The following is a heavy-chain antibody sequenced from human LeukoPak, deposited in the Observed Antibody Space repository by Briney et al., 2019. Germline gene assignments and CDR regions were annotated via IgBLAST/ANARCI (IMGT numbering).Heavy chain of an antibody. CDR1: GYTFTSYD. V-gene: IGHV1-8*01. Sequence: ASVKVSRKASGYTFTSYDINWVRQATGQGLEWMGWMNPNSGNTGYAQKFQGRVTMTRNTSISTAYMELSSLRSEDTAVYYCARGLLCSSTSCYTGKYFQHWGQGTLVTVSS. CDR2: MNPNSGNT. CDR3: ARGLLCSSTSCYTGKYFQH. J-gene: IGHJ1*01. D-gene: IGHD2-2*02.